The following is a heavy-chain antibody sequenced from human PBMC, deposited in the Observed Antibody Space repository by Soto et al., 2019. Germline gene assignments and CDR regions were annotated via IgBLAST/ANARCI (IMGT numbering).Heavy chain of an antibody. CDR2: ISGSGGST. CDR1: GFTFSSYA. J-gene: IGHJ3*02. D-gene: IGHD2-15*01. Sequence: EVQLLESGGGLVQPGGYLRLSCAASGFTFSSYAMRWVRQAPGKGLEWVSAISGSGGSTYYADSVKGRFTITRDNSKNTLYLQMSSLRAEDTAVYYCAKDGDIVVVVAAHNAFDIWGQGTMVTVSS. V-gene: IGHV3-23*01. CDR3: AKDGDIVVVVAAHNAFDI.